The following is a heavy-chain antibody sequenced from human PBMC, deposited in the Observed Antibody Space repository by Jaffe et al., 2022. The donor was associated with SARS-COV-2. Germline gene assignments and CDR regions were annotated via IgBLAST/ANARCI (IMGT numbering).Heavy chain of an antibody. D-gene: IGHD1-26*01. V-gene: IGHV3-23*05. Sequence: EVQLLESGGGLIQPGGSLRLSCAASGLTFSDHVMSWVRQAPGKGLEWVSAIDTSGSLTYYAGSVKGRFTISRDNSQSTLFLQMNSLGPEDTAVYYCAKLVGPTSGDHWGQGTLVTVSS. J-gene: IGHJ4*02. CDR2: IDTSGSLT. CDR3: AKLVGPTSGDH. CDR1: GLTFSDHV.